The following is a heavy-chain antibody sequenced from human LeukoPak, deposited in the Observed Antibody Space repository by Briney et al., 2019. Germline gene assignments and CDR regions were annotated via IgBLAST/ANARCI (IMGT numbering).Heavy chain of an antibody. Sequence: PSETLSLTCAVSGGSISSYYWSWIRQPAGKGLEWIGRIYTSGSTNYNPSLKSRVTISVDTSKNQFSLKLSSVTAADTAVYYCARDRVTVTTYAYYYYGMDVWGQGTTVTVSS. J-gene: IGHJ6*02. D-gene: IGHD4-17*01. CDR3: ARDRVTVTTYAYYYYGMDV. V-gene: IGHV4-4*07. CDR1: GGSISSYY. CDR2: IYTSGST.